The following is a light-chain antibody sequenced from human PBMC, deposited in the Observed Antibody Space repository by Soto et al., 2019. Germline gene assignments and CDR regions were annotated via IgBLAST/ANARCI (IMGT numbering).Light chain of an antibody. Sequence: EIVMTQSPATLSLSPGKRATLSCRASQSISSNLAWYQQKPGQAPRLLLYGASTRATGIPGTFSGSGSGTEFTLTISSLQSEDFAIYYCQQYNDGWTFGQGTKVEIK. CDR2: GAS. CDR3: QQYNDGWT. V-gene: IGKV3-15*01. J-gene: IGKJ1*01. CDR1: QSISSN.